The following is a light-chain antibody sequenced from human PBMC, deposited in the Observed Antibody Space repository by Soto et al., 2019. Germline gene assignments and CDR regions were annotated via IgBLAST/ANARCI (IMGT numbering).Light chain of an antibody. CDR3: HQHATSPLT. CDR1: QTVGNNY. J-gene: IGKJ2*01. V-gene: IGKV3-20*01. CDR2: TAS. Sequence: EIVLTQSPGTLSLSPGERATLSCSASQTVGNNYLAWYQQKPGQAPRLLIHTASIRATGIPDRFSGSGAGTDFTRTVSRLEPEDFAVYYCHQHATSPLTFGQGTTLEI.